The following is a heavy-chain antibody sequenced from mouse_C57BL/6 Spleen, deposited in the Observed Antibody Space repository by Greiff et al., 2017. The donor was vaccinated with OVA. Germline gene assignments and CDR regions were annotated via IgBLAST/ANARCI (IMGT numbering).Heavy chain of an antibody. J-gene: IGHJ1*03. CDR3: ARSKVTTRWYFDV. CDR2: IDPEDGET. CDR1: GFNIKDYY. D-gene: IGHD2-13*01. V-gene: IGHV14-2*01. Sequence: DVQLVESGAELVKPGASVKLSCTASGFNIKDYYMHWVKQRTEQGLEWIGRIDPEDGETKYAPKFQGKATITADTSSNTAYLQLSSLTSEDTAVYYCARSKVTTRWYFDVWGTGTTVTVSS.